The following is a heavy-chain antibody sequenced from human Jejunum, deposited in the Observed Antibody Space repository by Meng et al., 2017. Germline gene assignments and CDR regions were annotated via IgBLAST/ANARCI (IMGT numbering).Heavy chain of an antibody. J-gene: IGHJ6*02. CDR1: GFTFRSYT. CDR2: LTYDGSNE. D-gene: IGHD4-17*01. V-gene: IGHV3-30*04. Sequence: GESVKISCVVSGFTFRSYTMHWVRQAPGKGLEWVATLTYDGSNEYYADSVKGRFTISKDISKNTLFLQVNSLRAEDTAVYFCARTTTVTIQFYYYGMDVWGQGTTVTVSS. CDR3: ARTTTVTIQFYYYGMDV.